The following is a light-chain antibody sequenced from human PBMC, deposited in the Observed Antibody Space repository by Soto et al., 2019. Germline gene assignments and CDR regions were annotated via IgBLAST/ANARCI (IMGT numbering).Light chain of an antibody. Sequence: DIPLTQSPSFLSASVGDRVTITCRASQDISSYLAWYQQKPGKAPKLLIYDASTLQSGVPSRFRGSGSGTEFTLTISSLQPEDFATYYCQQLNTYPIGTFGGGTKVEIK. J-gene: IGKJ4*01. CDR1: QDISSY. CDR3: QQLNTYPIGT. V-gene: IGKV1-9*01. CDR2: DAS.